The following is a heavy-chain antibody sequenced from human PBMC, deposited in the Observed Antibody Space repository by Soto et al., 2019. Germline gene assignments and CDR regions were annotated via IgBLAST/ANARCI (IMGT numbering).Heavy chain of an antibody. CDR2: IPSSGDST. Sequence: EVQLLESGGGLVQPGGSLRLSCAASGFTFSSYAMSWVRQAPGRGLEWVSTIPSSGDSTYYTDSVKGRVTSSRDNSKNTLYLQIDSLRAEDTAVYYCAKRYWYEASGLWDSWGQGTLVTVSS. D-gene: IGHD2-15*01. CDR1: GFTFSSYA. V-gene: IGHV3-23*01. J-gene: IGHJ4*02. CDR3: AKRYWYEASGLWDS.